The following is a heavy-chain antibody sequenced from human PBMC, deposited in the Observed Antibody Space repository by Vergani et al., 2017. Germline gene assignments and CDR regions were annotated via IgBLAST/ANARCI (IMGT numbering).Heavy chain of an antibody. V-gene: IGHV1-46*01. CDR2: INPSGGST. Sequence: QVQLVQSGAEVKKPGASVKVSCKASGYTFTSYYMHWVRQAPGQGLEWMGIINPSGGSTSYAKKFQGRVTMTRDTSTSTVYMELSSLRSADTAVYYCARGPHYYDSSGYYYWGGFDYWGQGTLVTVSS. CDR3: ARGPHYYDSSGYYYWGGFDY. J-gene: IGHJ4*02. CDR1: GYTFTSYY. D-gene: IGHD3-22*01.